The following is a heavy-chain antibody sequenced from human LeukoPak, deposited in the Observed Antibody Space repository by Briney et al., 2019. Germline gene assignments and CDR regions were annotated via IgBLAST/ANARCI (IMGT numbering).Heavy chain of an antibody. J-gene: IGHJ4*02. V-gene: IGHV4-59*01. CDR3: STTQRGHPDFDY. CDR2: IYSSGST. CDR1: GGAISGFY. Sequence: SETLSLTCTVSGGAISGFYWSWFRQPPGKRLEWIGYIYSSGSTNYNPSLKSRVTISEDTSKNQFSLKLSSVTAADTAVYYCSTTQRGHPDFDYWGQGTLVTVSS.